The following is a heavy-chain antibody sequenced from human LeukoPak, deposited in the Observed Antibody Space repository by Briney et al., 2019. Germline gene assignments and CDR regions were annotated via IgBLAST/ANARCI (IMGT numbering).Heavy chain of an antibody. CDR2: INHSGST. CDR3: ARGVNYYYYYGMDV. Sequence: SETLSLTCAVYGGSFSGYYWGWIRQPPGKGLEWIGEINHSGSTNYNPSLKSRVTISVDTSKNQFSLKLSSVTAADTAVYYCARGVNYYYYYGMDVWGQGTTVTVSS. CDR1: GGSFSGYY. J-gene: IGHJ6*02. V-gene: IGHV4-34*01.